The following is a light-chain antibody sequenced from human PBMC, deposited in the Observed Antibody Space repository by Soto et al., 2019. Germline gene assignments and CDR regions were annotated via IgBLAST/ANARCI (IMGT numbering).Light chain of an antibody. Sequence: QSALTQPPSASGSPGQSVTISCSGTSSDVGGYDYVSWYQQQSDKAPKLIIYEVTNRPSGVPARFSGSKSGNTAALTVSGRQAEEEADYYCSCYAAVSNVIFGAGTQLTVL. CDR3: SCYAAVSNVI. CDR1: SSDVGGYDY. V-gene: IGLV2-8*01. CDR2: EVT. J-gene: IGLJ2*01.